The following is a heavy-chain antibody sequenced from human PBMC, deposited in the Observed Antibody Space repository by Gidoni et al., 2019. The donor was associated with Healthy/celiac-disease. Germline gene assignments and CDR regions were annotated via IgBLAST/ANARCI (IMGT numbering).Heavy chain of an antibody. D-gene: IGHD4-17*01. V-gene: IGHV3-64*01. CDR2: ISRNGGST. CDR1: GFTFRSYA. Sequence: EVQLVESGGGVVQPGGSLRISCAASGFTFRSYAMHWVRQAPGKGLEYVSAISRNGGSTYYANSVKGRFTISRDNSKNTLYLQMGSLRAEDMAVYYWAIDPANEENGDYVPFDWYFDLWGRGTLVTVSS. CDR3: AIDPANEENGDYVPFDWYFDL. J-gene: IGHJ2*01.